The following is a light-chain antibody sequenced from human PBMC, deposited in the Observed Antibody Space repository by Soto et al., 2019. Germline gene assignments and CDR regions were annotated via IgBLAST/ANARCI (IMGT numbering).Light chain of an antibody. J-gene: IGKJ1*01. CDR1: QSVTSN. V-gene: IGKV3-15*01. CDR2: GAS. Sequence: EIVMTQSPATLSVSPGERATLSCRASQSVTSNLAWYQKKPGQAPRLLNYGASTRATGIPARFSGSGSGTDFTLTISSLQSEDFAVYYCQQYDNWWTFGQGTRVEIK. CDR3: QQYDNWWT.